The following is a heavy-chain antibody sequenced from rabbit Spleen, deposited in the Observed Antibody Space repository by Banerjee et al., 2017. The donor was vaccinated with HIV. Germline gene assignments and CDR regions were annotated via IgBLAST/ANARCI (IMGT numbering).Heavy chain of an antibody. V-gene: IGHV1S40*01. CDR3: ARKYVGGSAYWGL. Sequence: QSLEESGGGLVKPGGTLTLTCKASGIDFSSYYYMCWVRQAPGKGLEWIACIYTGDGSTYYASWVNGRFTISKTSSTTVSLQMTSLTDADTATYFCARKYVGGSAYWGLWGPGTLVTVS. CDR1: GIDFSSYYY. D-gene: IGHD4-2*01. J-gene: IGHJ4*01. CDR2: IYTGDGST.